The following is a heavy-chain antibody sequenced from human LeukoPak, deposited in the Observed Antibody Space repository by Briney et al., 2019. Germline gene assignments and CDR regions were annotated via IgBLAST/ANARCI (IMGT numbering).Heavy chain of an antibody. D-gene: IGHD6-19*01. CDR3: ARSPIRSGWNYYYYGMDV. J-gene: IGHJ6*02. Sequence: ASVKVSCKASGYTFTSYYMHRVRQAPGQGLEWMGIINPSGGSTSYAQKFQGRVTMTRDTSTSTVYMELSSLRSEDTAVYYCARSPIRSGWNYYYYGMDVWGQGTTVTVSS. CDR2: INPSGGST. V-gene: IGHV1-46*01. CDR1: GYTFTSYY.